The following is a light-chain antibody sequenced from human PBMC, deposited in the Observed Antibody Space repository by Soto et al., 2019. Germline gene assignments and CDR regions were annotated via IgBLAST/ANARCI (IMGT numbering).Light chain of an antibody. CDR3: QQYVSLPYT. J-gene: IGKJ2*01. CDR2: DTT. V-gene: IGKV1-33*01. CDR1: QDLTGY. Sequence: DIQMTQSPSSLAASVGDRVTITCQASQDLTGYLNWYQQKAGKAPKLLIYDTTTLEEGVPSRFSGSGSGTDFTFTINGVQPEDVATYSCQQYVSLPYTFGQGTKVEIK.